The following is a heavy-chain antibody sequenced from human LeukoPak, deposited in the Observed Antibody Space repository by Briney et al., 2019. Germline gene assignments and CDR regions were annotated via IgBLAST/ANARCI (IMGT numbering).Heavy chain of an antibody. CDR1: GGSISSSTYS. CDR2: IYYSGST. V-gene: IGHV4-39*07. J-gene: IGHJ1*01. Sequence: SETLSLTCTVSGGSISSSTYSWGWIRQPPGRGLEWIGNIYYSGSTFYNPSLKGRVTISLDTSKHQFSLKLTSVTAADTAVYYCAREWDTSSFDPRASGEHWGQGTPVTVSS. CDR3: AREWDTSSFDPRASGEH. D-gene: IGHD3-9*01.